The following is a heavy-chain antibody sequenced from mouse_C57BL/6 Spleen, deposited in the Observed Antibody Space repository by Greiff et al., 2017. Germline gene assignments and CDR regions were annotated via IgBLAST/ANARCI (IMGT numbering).Heavy chain of an antibody. CDR3: ARHSYWYFDV. J-gene: IGHJ1*03. CDR2: IYPSDSET. V-gene: IGHV1-61*01. CDR1: GYTFTSYW. D-gene: IGHD3-1*01. Sequence: QVQLQQPGAELVRPGSSVKLSCKASGYTFTSYWMDWVKQRPGQGLEWIGNIYPSDSETHYNQKFKDKATLTVDKSSSTAYMQLSSLASEDSAVYYCARHSYWYFDVGGTGTTVTVSS.